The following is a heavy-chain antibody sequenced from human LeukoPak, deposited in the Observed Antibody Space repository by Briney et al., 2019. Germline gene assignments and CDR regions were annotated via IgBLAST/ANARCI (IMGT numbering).Heavy chain of an antibody. D-gene: IGHD2-15*01. V-gene: IGHV4-59*01. Sequence: SETLSLTCTVSGGSISSYYWSWIRQPPGKGLEWIGYIYYSGSTNYNPSLKSRVTISVDTSKNQFSLKLSSVTAADTAVYYCAREESRCSGGSCYSRFDPWGQGTLVTVSS. CDR3: AREESRCSGGSCYSRFDP. CDR2: IYYSGST. J-gene: IGHJ5*02. CDR1: GGSISSYY.